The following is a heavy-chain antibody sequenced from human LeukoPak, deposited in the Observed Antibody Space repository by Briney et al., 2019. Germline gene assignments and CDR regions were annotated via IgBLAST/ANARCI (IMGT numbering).Heavy chain of an antibody. CDR2: ISYDGTNK. Sequence: GGSLRLSCAASGFTFSSHALHWVRQAPGKGLEWVAIISYDGTNKYYAGSVKGRFTISRDNSKNTLYLQMNSLRAEDTAVYYCARGSLYYYDRSGYYAIDYWGQGTLVTVSS. J-gene: IGHJ4*02. CDR1: GFTFSSHA. D-gene: IGHD3-22*01. CDR3: ARGSLYYYDRSGYYAIDY. V-gene: IGHV3-30*04.